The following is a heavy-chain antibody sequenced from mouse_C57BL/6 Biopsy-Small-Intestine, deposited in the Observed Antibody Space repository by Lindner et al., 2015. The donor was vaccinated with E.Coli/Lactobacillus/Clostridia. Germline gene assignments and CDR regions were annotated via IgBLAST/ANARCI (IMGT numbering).Heavy chain of an antibody. CDR1: GYTFSGYY. CDR3: ARGWSSKCFDS. Sequence: SVKVSCKASGYTFSGYYIHWVRQAPGQGLEWMGWITPHSGDTSYAQKFQGRVIMTSDTSISTAYMELSSLRSDDTAVFYCARGWSSKCFDSWGQGTLVTVSS. CDR2: ITPHSGDT. D-gene: IGHD1-1*01. V-gene: IGHV1-22*01. J-gene: IGHJ4*01.